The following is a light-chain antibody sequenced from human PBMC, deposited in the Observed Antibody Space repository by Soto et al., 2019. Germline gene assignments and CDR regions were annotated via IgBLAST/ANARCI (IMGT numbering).Light chain of an antibody. CDR2: SNN. CDR1: SSNIGSNT. V-gene: IGLV1-44*01. CDR3: AAWDDSLNGLYV. Sequence: QSVLTQTPSASGTTGQRVTISCSGSSSNIGSNTVNWYQQLPGTAPKLLIYSNNQRPSGVPDRFSGSKSGTSASLAISGLQSEDEADYYCAAWDDSLNGLYVFGTGTKLTVL. J-gene: IGLJ1*01.